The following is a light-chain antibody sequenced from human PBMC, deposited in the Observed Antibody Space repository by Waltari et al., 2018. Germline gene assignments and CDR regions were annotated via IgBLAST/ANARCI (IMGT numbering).Light chain of an antibody. J-gene: IGLJ2*01. CDR3: CSYAGSSTFGV. CDR1: SSDVGSYNF. Sequence: QSALTQPASVSGSPGQSFTISCMGTSSDVGSYNFVSWYQQHPGKAPKLMIYEGSKRPSGVSNRFSGSKSGNTASLTISGLQTEDEADYYCCSYAGSSTFGVFGGGTKLTVL. CDR2: EGS. V-gene: IGLV2-23*03.